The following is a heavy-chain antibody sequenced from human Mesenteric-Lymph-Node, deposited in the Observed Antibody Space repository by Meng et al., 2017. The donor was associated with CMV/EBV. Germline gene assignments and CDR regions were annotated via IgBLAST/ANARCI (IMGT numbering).Heavy chain of an antibody. Sequence: ASVKVSCKASGYTFSSYDINWVRQATGQGLEWMGWMNPNSGNTGYAQKFQGRVTMTRNSSISTAYMELSSLRSEDTAVYYCARVGFEGAIYYYYYGMDVWGQGTTVTVSS. V-gene: IGHV1-8*01. J-gene: IGHJ6*02. CDR3: ARVGFEGAIYYYYYGMDV. D-gene: IGHD3-16*01. CDR1: GYTFSSYD. CDR2: MNPNSGNT.